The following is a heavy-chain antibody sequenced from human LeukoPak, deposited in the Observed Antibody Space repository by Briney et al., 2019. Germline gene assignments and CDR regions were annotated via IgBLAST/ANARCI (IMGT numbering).Heavy chain of an antibody. J-gene: IGHJ3*02. V-gene: IGHV4-4*02. D-gene: IGHD6-13*01. Sequence: SETLSLTCAVSGGSISSSNWWSWVRQPPGKGLEWIGEIYHSGSTNYNPSLKSRVTISVDKSKNQFSLKLSSVTAADTAVYYCAGDRYSSSWYTVDAFDIWGQGTMVTVSS. CDR3: AGDRYSSSWYTVDAFDI. CDR2: IYHSGST. CDR1: GGSISSSNW.